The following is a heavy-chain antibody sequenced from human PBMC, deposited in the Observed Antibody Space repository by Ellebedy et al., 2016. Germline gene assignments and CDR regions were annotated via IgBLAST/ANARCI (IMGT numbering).Heavy chain of an antibody. J-gene: IGHJ6*03. CDR1: GYTFTSYG. Sequence: ASVKVSXKASGYTFTSYGISWVRQAPGQGFEWMGWISAYNGNTNYAQKLQGRVTMTTGTSTSTAYMELRSLRSDDTAVYYCASRYSSSPDAGGYYYYMDVWGKGTTVTVSS. CDR2: ISAYNGNT. CDR3: ASRYSSSPDAGGYYYYMDV. V-gene: IGHV1-18*01. D-gene: IGHD6-6*01.